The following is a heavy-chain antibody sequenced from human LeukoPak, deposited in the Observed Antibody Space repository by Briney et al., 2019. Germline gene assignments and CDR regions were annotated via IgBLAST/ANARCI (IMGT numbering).Heavy chain of an antibody. J-gene: IGHJ6*03. Sequence: SETLSLTCTVSGGSISSSYWSWIRQPPGKGLEWIGYIFYSGSTNYNPSLKSRVTISVDTSKNQFSLKLSSVTAADTAVYYCARLLQDYYYYMDVWGKGTTVTVSS. CDR1: GGSISSSY. CDR3: ARLLQDYYYYMDV. CDR2: IFYSGST. D-gene: IGHD5-24*01. V-gene: IGHV4-59*08.